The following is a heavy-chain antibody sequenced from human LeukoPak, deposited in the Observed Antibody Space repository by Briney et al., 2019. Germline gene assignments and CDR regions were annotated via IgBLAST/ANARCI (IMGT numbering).Heavy chain of an antibody. CDR3: AVGPRYYYDSSGSLDY. Sequence: SETLSLTCAVYGGSFSGYYWSWIRQPPGKGLEWIGDINHSGSTNYNPSLKSRVTISVDTSKNQFSLKLSSVTAADTAVYYCAVGPRYYYDSSGSLDYWGQGALVTVSS. D-gene: IGHD3-22*01. J-gene: IGHJ4*02. V-gene: IGHV4-34*01. CDR2: INHSGST. CDR1: GGSFSGYY.